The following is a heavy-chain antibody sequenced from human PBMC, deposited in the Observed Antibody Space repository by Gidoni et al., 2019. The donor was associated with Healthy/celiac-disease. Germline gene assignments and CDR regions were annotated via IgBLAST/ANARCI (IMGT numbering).Heavy chain of an antibody. D-gene: IGHD2-15*01. CDR1: GFTFGRYG. J-gene: IGHJ4*02. CDR3: AKDDGRGYFDY. CDR2: ISYDGSNK. Sequence: QVQLVESGAGVVKPGRSLRLSCAASGFTFGRYGMHWVRQAPGKGLEWGAVISYDGSNKYYADSVKGRFTISRDNSKNTLYLQMNSLRAEDTAVYYGAKDDGRGYFDYWGQGTLVTVSS. V-gene: IGHV3-30*18.